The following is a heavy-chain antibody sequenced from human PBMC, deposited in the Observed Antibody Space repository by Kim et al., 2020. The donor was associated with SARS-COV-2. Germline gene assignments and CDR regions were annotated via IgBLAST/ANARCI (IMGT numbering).Heavy chain of an antibody. Sequence: SETLSLTCTVSGGSISSYYWSWIRQPPGKGLEWIGYIYYSGSTNYNPSLKSRVTISVDTSKNQFSLKLSSVTAADTAVYYCARDNPDTMMAEGWFDPWGQGTLVTVSS. CDR1: GGSISSYY. CDR2: IYYSGST. J-gene: IGHJ5*02. CDR3: ARDNPDTMMAEGWFDP. D-gene: IGHD6-19*01. V-gene: IGHV4-59*01.